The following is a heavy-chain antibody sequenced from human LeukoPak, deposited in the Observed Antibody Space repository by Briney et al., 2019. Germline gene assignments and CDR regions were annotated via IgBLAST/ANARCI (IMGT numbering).Heavy chain of an antibody. CDR2: INPNSGGT. Sequence: ASVKVSCKASGYTFTGYYMHWVRQAPGQGLEWMGWINPNSGGTNYAQKFQGRVTMTRNTSISTAYMELSSLRSEDTAVYYCARSKPRLRLKATWRWFDPWGQGTLVTVSS. CDR1: GYTFTGYY. V-gene: IGHV1-2*02. CDR3: ARSKPRLRLKATWRWFDP. J-gene: IGHJ5*02. D-gene: IGHD3-3*01.